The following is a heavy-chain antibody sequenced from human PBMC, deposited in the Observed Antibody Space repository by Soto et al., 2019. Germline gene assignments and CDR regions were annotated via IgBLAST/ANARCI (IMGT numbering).Heavy chain of an antibody. J-gene: IGHJ4*02. CDR3: TSRPSGMTYHAVFDF. Sequence: VQLVQSGGTLVQPGGSLRLSCAASGLTFSGHWMTWVRQTPGEGLQWVAAIKPDGSETFYVDSVKGRFTISRDNARNSLLLQRDSLRAEDTAVYYCTSRPSGMTYHAVFDFWGQGTLVTVSS. CDR1: GLTFSGHW. D-gene: IGHD2-21*02. CDR2: IKPDGSET. V-gene: IGHV3-7*03.